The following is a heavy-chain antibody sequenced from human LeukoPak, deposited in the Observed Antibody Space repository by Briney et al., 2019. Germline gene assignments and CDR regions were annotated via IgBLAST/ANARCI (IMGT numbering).Heavy chain of an antibody. J-gene: IGHJ5*02. D-gene: IGHD1-14*01. CDR3: VRDNSIADRGWWFYP. Sequence: GASVKVSCKASGYTFTGYYMHGVRQASGQGLEWMGVIHPRGYITNCAEKFQSRLTVTRDTRTSTVYMELSSLRSDDTAVYYCVRDNSIADRGWWFYPWGQGALVTVSS. CDR2: IHPRGYIT. V-gene: IGHV1-46*03. CDR1: GYTFTGYY.